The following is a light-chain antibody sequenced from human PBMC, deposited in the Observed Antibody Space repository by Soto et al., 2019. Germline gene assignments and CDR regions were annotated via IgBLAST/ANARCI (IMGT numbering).Light chain of an antibody. J-gene: IGKJ1*01. V-gene: IGKV3-20*01. Sequence: IVLTQSPGTLSLSPGESATLSFIASQSLNSSYLAWYQQKPGQAPRLLIYGTSSRATGIPDRFSGSGSGTDFTLTISRLEPEDFAVYYCQQFGSSHWTFGQGTKGDIK. CDR3: QQFGSSHWT. CDR2: GTS. CDR1: QSLNSSY.